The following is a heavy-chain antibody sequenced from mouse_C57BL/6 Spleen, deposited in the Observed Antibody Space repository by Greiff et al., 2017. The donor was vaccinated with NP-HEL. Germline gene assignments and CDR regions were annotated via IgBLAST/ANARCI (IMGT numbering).Heavy chain of an antibody. J-gene: IGHJ2*01. V-gene: IGHV5-17*01. CDR1: GFTFSDYG. CDR2: ISSGSSTI. CDR3: ARDGKYYFDY. D-gene: IGHD2-1*01. Sequence: EVKLVESGGGLVKPGGSLKLSCAASGFTFSDYGMHWVRQAPEKGLEWVAYISSGSSTIYYADTVKGRFTISRDNAKNTLFLQMTSLRSEDTAMYYCARDGKYYFDYWGQGTTLTVSS.